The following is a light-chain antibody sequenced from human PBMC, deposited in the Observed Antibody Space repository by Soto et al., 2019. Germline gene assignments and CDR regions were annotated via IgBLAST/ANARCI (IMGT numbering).Light chain of an antibody. V-gene: IGKV3-20*01. Sequence: EIVLTQSPGTLSLSPGERATLSCRASQSVNNNYLAWYQQKPGQAPRPLIYGASSRATGIPDRFSGSGSGTDFTLTISRLEPEAFAVYYCQHYGSSQYTFGQGTKLDIK. CDR3: QHYGSSQYT. CDR1: QSVNNNY. CDR2: GAS. J-gene: IGKJ2*01.